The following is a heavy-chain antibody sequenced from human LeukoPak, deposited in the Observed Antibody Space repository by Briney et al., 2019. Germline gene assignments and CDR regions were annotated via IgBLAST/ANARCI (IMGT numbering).Heavy chain of an antibody. J-gene: IGHJ5*02. CDR3: ARDLSGSQRTDNWFDP. V-gene: IGHV1-46*01. CDR2: INPSGGST. D-gene: IGHD1-26*01. Sequence: ASVKVSCKASGYTFTSYYLHWVRQAPGQGLEWMGIINPSGGSTRYAQKFQGRVTMTRDTSTSTVYMELSSLRSEDTAVYYCARDLSGSQRTDNWFDPWGQGTLVTVSS. CDR1: GYTFTSYY.